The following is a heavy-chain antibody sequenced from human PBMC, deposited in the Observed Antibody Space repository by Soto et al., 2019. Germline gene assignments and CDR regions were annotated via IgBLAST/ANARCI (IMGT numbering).Heavy chain of an antibody. D-gene: IGHD1-26*01. CDR1: GGTFNRYT. V-gene: IGHV1-69*02. CDR2: IIPILGIA. CDR3: ARGRYGDY. Sequence: ASVKVSCKGSGGTFNRYTITWVRQAPGQGLEWMGRIIPILGIANYAQKFQGRVTITADKSTSTAYMELSSLRSEDTAVYYCARGRYGDYWGQGALVTVSS. J-gene: IGHJ4*02.